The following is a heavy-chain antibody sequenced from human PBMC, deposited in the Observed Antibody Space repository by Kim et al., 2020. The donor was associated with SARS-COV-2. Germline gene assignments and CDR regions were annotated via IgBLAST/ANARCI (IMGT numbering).Heavy chain of an antibody. CDR3: ARDLAWGSGLSVY. Sequence: ASVKVSCKASGYTFTGYYMHWVRQAPGQGLEWMGWINPNSGGTNYAQKFQGRVPMTRDTYFSTAYMELSRLRSDDTAVYYCARDLAWGSGLSVYWGQGTLVTVSS. CDR1: GYTFTGYY. CDR2: INPNSGGT. V-gene: IGHV1-2*02. J-gene: IGHJ4*02. D-gene: IGHD7-27*01.